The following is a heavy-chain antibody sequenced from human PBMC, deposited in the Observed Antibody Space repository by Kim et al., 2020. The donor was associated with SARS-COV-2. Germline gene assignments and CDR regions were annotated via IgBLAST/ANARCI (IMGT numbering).Heavy chain of an antibody. V-gene: IGHV5-51*01. CDR3: ATYPYLGSDEWFDP. CDR2: IYPGDSDT. CDR1: GDNFTNFW. D-gene: IGHD1-26*01. Sequence: GESLKISCKVSGDNFTNFWIAWVRQMPGKGLELMGLIYPGDSDTRYRPSFEGQVTLSVDTSVSNVYLQWARLKESDTAIYYCATYPYLGSDEWFDPWGQGTLVVVSS. J-gene: IGHJ5*02.